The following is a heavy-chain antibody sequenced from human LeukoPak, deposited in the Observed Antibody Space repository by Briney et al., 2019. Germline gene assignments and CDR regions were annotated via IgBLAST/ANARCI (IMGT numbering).Heavy chain of an antibody. CDR2: INHSGGT. D-gene: IGHD2-21*02. V-gene: IGHV4-34*01. CDR3: VRGIDRDIVVVTAISNFDY. Sequence: SETLSLTCAVYGGSFSGYCWSWIRQPPGKGLEWIGEINHSGGTNYNPSLKSRVTISVDTSKNQFSLKLSSVTAADTAVYYCVRGIDRDIVVVTAISNFDYWGQGTLVTVSS. CDR1: GGSFSGYC. J-gene: IGHJ4*02.